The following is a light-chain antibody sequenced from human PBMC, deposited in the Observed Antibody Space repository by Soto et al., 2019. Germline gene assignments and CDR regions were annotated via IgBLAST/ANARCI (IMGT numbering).Light chain of an antibody. Sequence: QSVLTQPASVSGSPEQSITISCAGTTSDVAYYDLVSWYQQHPGRAPKLLIYEVHKRPSGISVRFSGSKSGATASLTISGLLPEDEAVYFCCTYAGHVPKFGGGTKLTVL. V-gene: IGLV2-23*02. CDR2: EVH. CDR3: CTYAGHVPK. J-gene: IGLJ2*01. CDR1: TSDVAYYDL.